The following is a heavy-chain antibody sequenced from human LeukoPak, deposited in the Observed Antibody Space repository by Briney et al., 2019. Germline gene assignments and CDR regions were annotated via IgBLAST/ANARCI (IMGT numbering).Heavy chain of an antibody. V-gene: IGHV4-38-2*02. J-gene: IGHJ5*02. D-gene: IGHD3-22*01. CDR3: ARDAGHYYDSSGYPQTSWFDP. CDR2: IYHSGST. CDR1: GYSISSGYY. Sequence: SETLSLTCTVSGYSISSGYYWGWIRQPPGKGLEWIGSIYHSGSTNYNPSLKSRVTISVDKSKNQFSLKLSSVTAADTAVYYCARDAGHYYDSSGYPQTSWFDPWGQGTLVTVSS.